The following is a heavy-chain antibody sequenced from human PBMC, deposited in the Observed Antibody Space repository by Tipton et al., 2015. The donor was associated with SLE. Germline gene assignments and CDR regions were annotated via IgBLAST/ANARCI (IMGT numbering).Heavy chain of an antibody. V-gene: IGHV4-59*08. J-gene: IGHJ6*02. CDR3: ARVPHPYYGMDV. Sequence: TLSLTCTVSGGSIGSYYWSWIRQPPGKGLEWIGYIYYSGSTNYNPFLESRVTISLDTSKNQFSLKLTSVTAADTAVYYCARVPHPYYGMDVWGQGTTVTVSS. CDR1: GGSIGSYY. CDR2: IYYSGST.